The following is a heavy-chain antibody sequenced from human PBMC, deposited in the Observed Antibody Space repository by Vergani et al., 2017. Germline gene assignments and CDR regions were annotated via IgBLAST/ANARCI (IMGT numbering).Heavy chain of an antibody. V-gene: IGHV5-51*01. CDR1: ESSFISNE. J-gene: IGHJ4*02. CDR3: TRHVPCGDGACLHFDH. D-gene: IGHD2-21*01. CDR2: INPIDSEI. Sequence: EKQLVQSGSETKKPGESLKISCKYSESSFISNEIAWVRQMSGKGLQWMGNINPIDSEIAYSPSFQGQAIMSLDKSITTAYLQWRSLKASDTAIYYCTRHVPCGDGACLHFDHWGQGTQVTVSS.